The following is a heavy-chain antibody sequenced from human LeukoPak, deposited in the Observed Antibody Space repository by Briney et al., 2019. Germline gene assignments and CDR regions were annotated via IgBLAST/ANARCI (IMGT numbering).Heavy chain of an antibody. D-gene: IGHD1-1*01. CDR2: MNPNSGNT. CDR3: ARGPPIELSGPYYFDY. Sequence: ASVKVSCKASGYTFTSYGISWVRQATGQGLEWMGWMNPNSGNTGYAQKFQGRVTMTRNTSISTAYMELSSLRSEDTAVYYCARGPPIELSGPYYFDYWGQGTLVTVSS. J-gene: IGHJ4*02. V-gene: IGHV1-8*02. CDR1: GYTFTSYG.